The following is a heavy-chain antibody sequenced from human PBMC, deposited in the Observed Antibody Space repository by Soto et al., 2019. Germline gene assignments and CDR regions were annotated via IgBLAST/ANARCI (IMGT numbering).Heavy chain of an antibody. J-gene: IGHJ6*02. Sequence: QVQLQGSDPRLLKPSETLSLTCTVSGASVTSYSWSWIRQPAGEGLDWIGRIYTSGNTDSNPSLKSRVTLSLETSQNQVSLKLSSVTAADTSIYYCARDGVGPHGMDVWGQGTTVTVSS. V-gene: IGHV4-4*07. CDR2: IYTSGNT. D-gene: IGHD2-8*01. CDR3: ARDGVGPHGMDV. CDR1: GASVTSYS.